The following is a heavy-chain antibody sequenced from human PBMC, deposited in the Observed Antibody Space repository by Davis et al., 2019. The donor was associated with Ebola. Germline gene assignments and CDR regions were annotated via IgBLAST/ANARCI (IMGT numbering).Heavy chain of an antibody. D-gene: IGHD2-15*01. CDR1: GYTFTSYG. J-gene: IGHJ6*02. V-gene: IGHV1-18*01. Sequence: ASVKVSCKASGYTFTSYGISWVRQAPGQGLEWMGWISAYNGNTNYAQKLQGRVTMTTDTSTSTAYMELRSLRSEDTAVYYCARVRVMSGIVVVVAANDYYYGMDVWGQGTTVTVSS. CDR3: ARVRVMSGIVVVVAANDYYYGMDV. CDR2: ISAYNGNT.